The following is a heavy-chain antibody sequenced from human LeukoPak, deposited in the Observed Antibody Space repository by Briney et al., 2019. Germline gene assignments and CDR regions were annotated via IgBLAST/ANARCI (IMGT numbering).Heavy chain of an antibody. CDR3: ARKGGLFDY. J-gene: IGHJ4*02. Sequence: SVTLSLTCTVSGGSIMYYYWSWIRQSPGKGLEWIGYIYYNGSTNYNPSLKSRVSISVDTSKNQFSLKVTSVTAADTAVYYCARKGGLFDYWGQGTLVTVSS. CDR2: IYYNGST. D-gene: IGHD2-15*01. CDR1: GGSIMYYY. V-gene: IGHV4-59*01.